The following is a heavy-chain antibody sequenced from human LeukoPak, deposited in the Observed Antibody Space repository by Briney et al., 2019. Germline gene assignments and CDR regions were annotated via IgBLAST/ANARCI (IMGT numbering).Heavy chain of an antibody. J-gene: IGHJ4*02. CDR1: GFTFSSYG. CDR3: GKDIIRTGYYVGGGFCY. D-gene: IGHD3/OR15-3a*01. CDR2: IWYDGSNK. Sequence: GGSLRLSCAASGFTFSSYGMHWVRQAPGKGLEWVTVIWYDGSNKYYADSVKGRFTISTDNATNSLYLQMNSLRAEDTALYYCGKDIIRTGYYVGGGFCYWGQGTLVTAAS. V-gene: IGHV3-33*03.